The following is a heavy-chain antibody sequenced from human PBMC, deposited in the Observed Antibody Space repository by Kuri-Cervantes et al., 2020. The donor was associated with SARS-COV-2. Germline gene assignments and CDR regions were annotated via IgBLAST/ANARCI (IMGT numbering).Heavy chain of an antibody. V-gene: IGHV3-30-3*01. D-gene: IGHD4-17*01. J-gene: IGHJ4*02. CDR1: GFTFSSYA. Sequence: GGSLRLSCAASGFTFSSYAMHWVRQAPGKGLEWVAVISYDGSNKYYADSVKGRFTISRDNSKNTLYLQKNSLRAEDTAAYYCAREQTTLRQYYFDYWGQGTLVTVSS. CDR3: AREQTTLRQYYFDY. CDR2: ISYDGSNK.